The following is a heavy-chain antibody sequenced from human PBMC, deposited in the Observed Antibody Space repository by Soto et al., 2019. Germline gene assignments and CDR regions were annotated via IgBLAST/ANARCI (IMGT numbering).Heavy chain of an antibody. J-gene: IGHJ3*01. Sequence: DVQLVESGGGLIQPGESLSLSCAAFGLTISGKKYVAWVRQAPGKGLEWVSALYDVDGSFYADSVTGRFTTSSDSSKTTVYLQMNDLRADDTAVYYCATWHEREHAFDVWGQGTTVTISS. CDR2: LYDVDGS. CDR1: GLTISGKKY. V-gene: IGHV3-53*01. D-gene: IGHD1-1*01. CDR3: ATWHEREHAFDV.